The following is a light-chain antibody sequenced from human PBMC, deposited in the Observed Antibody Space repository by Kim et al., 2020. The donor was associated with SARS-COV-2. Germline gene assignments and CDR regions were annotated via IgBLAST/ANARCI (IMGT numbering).Light chain of an antibody. J-gene: IGLJ3*02. CDR3: LSRDSSGHHWV. V-gene: IGLV3-19*01. CDR2: ANN. CDR1: SLTMYY. Sequence: SSELTQDPAVSVALGQTVRITCQGDSLTMYYATWYQQKPGQAPVLVIYANNNRPSGTPDRFSASSSRTTSSLTITGAQAEDEADYYCLSRDSSGHHWVFGGGTKVTVL.